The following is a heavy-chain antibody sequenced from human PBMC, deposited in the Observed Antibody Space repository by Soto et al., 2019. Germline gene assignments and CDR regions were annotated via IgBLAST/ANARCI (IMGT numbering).Heavy chain of an antibody. J-gene: IGHJ6*02. CDR2: IYYSGST. CDR3: ARVPVVPAALIYYGMDV. CDR1: GGSISSGDYY. Sequence: SETLSLTCTVSGGSISSGDYYWSWIRQPPGKGLEWIGYIYYSGSTYYNPSLKSRVTISVDTSKNQFSLKLSSVTAADTAVYYCARVPVVPAALIYYGMDVWGQGTTVTAP. D-gene: IGHD2-2*01. V-gene: IGHV4-30-4*01.